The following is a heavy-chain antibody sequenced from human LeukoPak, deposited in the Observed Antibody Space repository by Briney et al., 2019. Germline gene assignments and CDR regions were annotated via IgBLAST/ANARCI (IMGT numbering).Heavy chain of an antibody. CDR1: GYIFTSYY. Sequence: ASVKVSCKASGYIFTSYYMHWVRQAPGQGLEWMGIINPSGGSTSYAQKFQGRVTMTRDTSTSTVYMELSSLRSEDTAVYYCARDRVLLWFGEFSADPNWFDPWGQGTLVTVSS. J-gene: IGHJ5*02. D-gene: IGHD3-10*01. CDR3: ARDRVLLWFGEFSADPNWFDP. V-gene: IGHV1-46*01. CDR2: INPSGGST.